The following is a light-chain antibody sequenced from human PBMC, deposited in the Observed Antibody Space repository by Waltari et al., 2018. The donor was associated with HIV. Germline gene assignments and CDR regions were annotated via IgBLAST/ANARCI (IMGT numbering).Light chain of an antibody. V-gene: IGLV2-14*03. CDR1: SNDVGSSKY. J-gene: IGLJ1*01. Sequence: QSALTQPASVSGSPGQSITISCTGTSNDVGSSKYVSWHQQHPGKAPKLIIHDVSDRPSGISNRFSGSKSGNTASLTISGLQTEDEADYYCSSYTSSSTHVFGTGTRVTVL. CDR2: DVS. CDR3: SSYTSSSTHV.